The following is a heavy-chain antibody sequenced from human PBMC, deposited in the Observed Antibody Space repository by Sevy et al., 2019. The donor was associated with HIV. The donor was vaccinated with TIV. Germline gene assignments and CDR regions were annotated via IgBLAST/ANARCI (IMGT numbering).Heavy chain of an antibody. CDR3: ARVPTYYYGSSTYLDY. V-gene: IGHV1-18*01. Sequence: ASLKVSCKASGFSFSSYGFTWVRQAPGQGLEWMGWIGVYNGNSNSAQRLQGRVTLTTDTSTSTVYMELSGLKSDDTAVYYCARVPTYYYGSSTYLDYWGQGTPVTVSS. J-gene: IGHJ4*02. CDR1: GFSFSSYG. CDR2: IGVYNGNS. D-gene: IGHD3-10*01.